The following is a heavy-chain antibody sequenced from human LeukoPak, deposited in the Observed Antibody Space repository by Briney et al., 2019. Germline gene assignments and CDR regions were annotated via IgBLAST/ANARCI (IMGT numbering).Heavy chain of an antibody. J-gene: IGHJ3*02. CDR1: GGSISSYY. CDR2: IYYSGST. V-gene: IGHV4-59*01. D-gene: IGHD3-22*01. CDR3: AGETSSGYYEKGAFDI. Sequence: SETLSLTCTVSGGSISSYYWSWIRQPPGKGLEWIGYIYYSGSTNYNPSLKSRVTISVDTSKNQFSLKLSSVTAADTAVYYCAGETSSGYYEKGAFDIWGQGTMVTVSS.